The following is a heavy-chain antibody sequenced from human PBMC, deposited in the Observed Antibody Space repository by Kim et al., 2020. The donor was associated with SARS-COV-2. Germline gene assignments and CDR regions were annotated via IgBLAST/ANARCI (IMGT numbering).Heavy chain of an antibody. CDR3: VRNSGLSGENDLDF. CDR2: VSSDGTRE. CDR1: GFAFSSYG. Sequence: GGSLRLSCVASGFAFSSYGMHWVRQAPGKGLDWVSSVSSDGTRENYADSVRGRFTISRDNSMNTLYLQMNTLRTEDTAVYYCVRNSGLSGENDLDFWGKG. D-gene: IGHD3-10*01. V-gene: IGHV3-30-3*01. J-gene: IGHJ4*02.